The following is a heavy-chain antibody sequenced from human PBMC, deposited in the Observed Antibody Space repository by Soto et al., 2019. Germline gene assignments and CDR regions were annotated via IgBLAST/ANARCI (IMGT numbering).Heavy chain of an antibody. V-gene: IGHV3-23*01. J-gene: IGHJ6*02. Sequence: GGSLRLSCAASGFTFSSYAMTWVRQAPGKRLEWVSGISGSGGTTSYTDSVKGRFTISRDNSKKTLFLEMKSLGVEDTAVYFCARDVWETTSRYYGLDLWGLGTTVTVSS. CDR1: GFTFSSYA. D-gene: IGHD1-26*01. CDR2: ISGSGGTT. CDR3: ARDVWETTSRYYGLDL.